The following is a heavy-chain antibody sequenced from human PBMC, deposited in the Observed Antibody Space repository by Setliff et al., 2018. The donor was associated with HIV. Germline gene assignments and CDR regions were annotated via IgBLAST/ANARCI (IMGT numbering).Heavy chain of an antibody. CDR1: GEPFNGFY. D-gene: IGHD3-3*02. J-gene: IGHJ4*02. Sequence: SETLSLTCTVSGEPFNGFYWTWIRQPPGKGLEWIGDVNPTGRPNYNPSLKSRVTMSLDTSKNQFSLNLKSVTAADTALYYCATTGQGQAFFDFWGQGSLVTVSS. CDR2: VNPTGRP. CDR3: ATTGQGQAFFDF. V-gene: IGHV4-34*01.